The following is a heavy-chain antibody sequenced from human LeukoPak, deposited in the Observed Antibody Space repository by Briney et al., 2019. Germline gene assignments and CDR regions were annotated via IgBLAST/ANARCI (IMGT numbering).Heavy chain of an antibody. CDR1: GYTFTSYY. CDR2: INPSGGST. J-gene: IGHJ4*02. D-gene: IGHD3-22*01. Sequence: ASVKVSCKASGYTFTSYYMHWVRQAPGQGLEWMGIINPSGGSTSYAQKFQGRVTMTRNTSISTAYMELSSLRSEDTAVYYCARGALNDYYDSSGYSFDYWGQGTLVTVSS. CDR3: ARGALNDYYDSSGYSFDY. V-gene: IGHV1-46*01.